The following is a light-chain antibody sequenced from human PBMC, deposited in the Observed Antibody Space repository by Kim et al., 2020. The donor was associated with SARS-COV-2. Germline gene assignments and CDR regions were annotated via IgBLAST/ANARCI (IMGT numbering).Light chain of an antibody. CDR1: QSISSY. J-gene: IGKJ2*01. Sequence: SASVGDRVTITCRASQSISSYLNWYQQKPGKAPKLLIYTASSLQSVVPSRFSGSGSGTDFTLTISSLHPEDFATDYCQQSYTTPDTFGQGTKLEI. CDR3: QQSYTTPDT. CDR2: TAS. V-gene: IGKV1-39*01.